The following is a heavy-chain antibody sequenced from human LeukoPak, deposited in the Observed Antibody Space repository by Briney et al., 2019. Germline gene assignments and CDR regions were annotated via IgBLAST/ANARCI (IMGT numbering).Heavy chain of an antibody. Sequence: SQTLSLTCTVSGGSISNGDYYWSWIRQSPGEGLEWIGSIYHSGSTYYNPSLKSRVTISVDTSKSQFSLKLSSVTAADTAVYYCARLAGYSYGYVDYWGQGTLVTVSS. CDR2: IYHSGST. D-gene: IGHD5-18*01. J-gene: IGHJ4*02. CDR1: GGSISNGDYY. V-gene: IGHV4-30-2*03. CDR3: ARLAGYSYGYVDY.